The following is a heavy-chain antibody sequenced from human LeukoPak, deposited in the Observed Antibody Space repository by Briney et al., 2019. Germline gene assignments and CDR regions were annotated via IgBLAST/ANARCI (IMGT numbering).Heavy chain of an antibody. CDR2: IYYSGST. D-gene: IGHD5-12*01. J-gene: IGHJ6*03. Sequence: SETLSLTCTVSGGSISSYYWSWIRQPPGKGLEWIGYIYYSGSTNYNPSLKSRVTISVDTSKNQFSLKLSSVTAADTAVYYCARDLIVATPSYYYYYMDVWGKGTTVTVSS. V-gene: IGHV4-59*01. CDR3: ARDLIVATPSYYYYYMDV. CDR1: GGSISSYY.